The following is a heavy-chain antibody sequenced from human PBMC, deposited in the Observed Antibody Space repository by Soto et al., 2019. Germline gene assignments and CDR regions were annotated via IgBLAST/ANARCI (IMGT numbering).Heavy chain of an antibody. V-gene: IGHV3-30*18. D-gene: IGHD1-1*01. CDR3: AKYVDDTGWNVPLDF. CDR2: ISNNGRDI. CDR1: GFTFRTYG. J-gene: IGHJ4*02. Sequence: VQLVESGGGVVQPGRSQRLSCGAYGFTFRTYGMHWVRQAPGKGLEWVAVISNNGRDIYYADSVKGRFAISRDNSRNMLFLQMNSLRDEDTAMYYCAKYVDDTGWNVPLDFWGQGTLVTVSS.